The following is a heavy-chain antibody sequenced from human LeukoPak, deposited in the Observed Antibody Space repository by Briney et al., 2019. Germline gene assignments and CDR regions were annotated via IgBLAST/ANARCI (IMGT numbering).Heavy chain of an antibody. Sequence: ASVKVSCKASGGTFSSYAISWVRQAPGQGLEWMGGIIPIFGTANYAQKFQGRVTMTRDTSTSTVYMELSSLRSEDTAVYYCARVKSYYYDTSDKDAFDIWGQGTMVTVSS. CDR2: IIPIFGTA. D-gene: IGHD3-22*01. CDR1: GGTFSSYA. J-gene: IGHJ3*02. CDR3: ARVKSYYYDTSDKDAFDI. V-gene: IGHV1-69*05.